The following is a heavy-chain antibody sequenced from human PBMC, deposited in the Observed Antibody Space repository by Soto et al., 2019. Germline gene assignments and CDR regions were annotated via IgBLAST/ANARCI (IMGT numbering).Heavy chain of an antibody. CDR1: GFTFSAYG. V-gene: IGHV3-23*01. CDR3: ARGPYYNGDYRGMDV. Sequence: GGSLRLSCAASGFTFSAYGMTWVRQAPGKGLEWVSVISAGGEITYYVDSVKGRFTISRDNSKSTLYLEMNSPRAEDTAVYYCARGPYYNGDYRGMDVWGQGTTVTVSS. CDR2: ISAGGEIT. D-gene: IGHD3-10*01. J-gene: IGHJ6*02.